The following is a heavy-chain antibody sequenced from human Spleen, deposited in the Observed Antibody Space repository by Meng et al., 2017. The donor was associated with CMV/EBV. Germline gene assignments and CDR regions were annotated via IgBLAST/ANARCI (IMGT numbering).Heavy chain of an antibody. Sequence: SGYTFTDYYIHCVQLPSGKGLEWMGLVDPEDGETNYVGKFQGRLTITVAASKRTAHMELRSLRSDATAIYYGVTGGGDGDGYLGTWGQGTLVTVSS. D-gene: IGHD3-22*01. CDR3: VTGGGDGDGYLGT. CDR1: GYTFTDYY. V-gene: IGHV1-69-2*01. CDR2: VDPEDGET. J-gene: IGHJ4*02.